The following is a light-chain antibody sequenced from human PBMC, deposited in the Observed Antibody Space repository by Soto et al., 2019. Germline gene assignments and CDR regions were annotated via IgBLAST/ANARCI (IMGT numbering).Light chain of an antibody. CDR1: QSVSSGY. V-gene: IGKV3-20*01. Sequence: EIVLTLSPGTLSLSPGERATLSCRASQSVSSGYLAWYQQKPGQAPRLLIYGASSRATGIPDRFSGSGSGTDFTLTISRLEPEDFAVYYCQHYDSSRYTFGQGTKLEIK. CDR3: QHYDSSRYT. CDR2: GAS. J-gene: IGKJ2*01.